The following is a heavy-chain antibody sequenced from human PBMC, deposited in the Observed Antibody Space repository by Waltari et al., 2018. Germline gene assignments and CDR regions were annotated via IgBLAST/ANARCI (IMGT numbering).Heavy chain of an antibody. CDR1: GGSISSGSYY. CDR3: ARGHYGDFDY. Sequence: QVQLQESGPGLVKPSQTLSLTCTVSGGSISSGSYYWSWIRQPAGKGLEWIGYIYTSGSTNYNPSLKIRVTISVDTSKNQFSLKLSSVTAADTAVYYCARGHYGDFDYWGQGTLVTVSS. CDR2: IYTSGST. D-gene: IGHD4-17*01. J-gene: IGHJ4*02. V-gene: IGHV4-61*09.